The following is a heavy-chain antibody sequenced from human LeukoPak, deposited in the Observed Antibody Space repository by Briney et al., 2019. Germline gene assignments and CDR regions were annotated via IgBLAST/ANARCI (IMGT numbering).Heavy chain of an antibody. CDR3: AKDLRRITLSWFDP. Sequence: GGSLRLSCAASGFTFSSYAMHWVRQAPGKGLEWVAVISYDGSNKYYADSVKGRFTISRDNSKNTLYQQMNSLSTEDTAVYYCAKDLRRITLSWFDPWGQGTLVTVSS. CDR2: ISYDGSNK. D-gene: IGHD2/OR15-2a*01. J-gene: IGHJ5*02. CDR1: GFTFSSYA. V-gene: IGHV3-30-3*01.